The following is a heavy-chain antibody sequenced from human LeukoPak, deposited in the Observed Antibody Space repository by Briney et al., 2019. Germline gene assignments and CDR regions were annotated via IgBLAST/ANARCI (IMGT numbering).Heavy chain of an antibody. V-gene: IGHV3-48*01. CDR1: GFIFSSYS. D-gene: IGHD3-10*01. Sequence: QTGGSLRLSCAASGFIFSSYSMNWVRQAPGKGLEWVSYISGSSSTIYYADSVKGRFTISRDDSKNTLYVQMNSLRIEDTAVYYCARAVQGVTLDCWGQGTLVTVSS. CDR2: ISGSSSTI. CDR3: ARAVQGVTLDC. J-gene: IGHJ4*02.